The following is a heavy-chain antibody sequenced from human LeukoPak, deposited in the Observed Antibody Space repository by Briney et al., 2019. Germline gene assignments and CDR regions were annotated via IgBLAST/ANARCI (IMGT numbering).Heavy chain of an antibody. V-gene: IGHV3-23*01. J-gene: IGHJ4*02. Sequence: GGSLRLSCAASGFTFSSYAMSWVRQAPGKGLEWVSAISGSGGSTYYADSVKGRFTISRDNSKNTLYLQMNSLRAEDTAVYYCAKDRDGLRYFDGLDYWGQGTLVTVSS. CDR2: ISGSGGST. D-gene: IGHD3-9*01. CDR3: AKDRDGLRYFDGLDY. CDR1: GFTFSSYA.